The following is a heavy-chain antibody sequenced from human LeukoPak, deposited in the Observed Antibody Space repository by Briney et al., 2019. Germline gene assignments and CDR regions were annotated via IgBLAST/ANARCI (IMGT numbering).Heavy chain of an antibody. CDR2: ISAYNGNT. J-gene: IGHJ4*02. V-gene: IGHV1-18*04. D-gene: IGHD3-16*01. Sequence: ASVKVSCKASGYTFTSYDISWVRQAPGQGLEWMGWISAYNGNTNYAQRLQGRVTMTTDTSTSTAYMELRSLRSDDTAVYYCARDTDGGDYDDYWGQGTLVTVSS. CDR1: GYTFTSYD. CDR3: ARDTDGGDYDDY.